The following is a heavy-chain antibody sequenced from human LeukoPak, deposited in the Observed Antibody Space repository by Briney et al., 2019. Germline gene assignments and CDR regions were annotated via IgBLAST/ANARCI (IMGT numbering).Heavy chain of an antibody. J-gene: IGHJ4*02. Sequence: SETLSLTCTVSGGSISSSSYYWGWIRQLPGKGLEWIGSIYYSGSTYYNPSLKSRVTISVDTSKNQFSLKLSSVTAADTAVYYCARRRYCSGGSCHAIDYWGQGTLVTVSS. CDR2: IYYSGST. V-gene: IGHV4-39*01. CDR3: ARRRYCSGGSCHAIDY. CDR1: GGSISSSSYY. D-gene: IGHD2-15*01.